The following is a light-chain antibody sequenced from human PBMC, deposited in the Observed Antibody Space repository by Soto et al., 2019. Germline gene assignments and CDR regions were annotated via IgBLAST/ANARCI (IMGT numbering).Light chain of an antibody. CDR1: LLSKQY. CDR3: QSADSNGIHV. J-gene: IGLJ1*01. Sequence: SYELTQPPSVSVSPGQTATITCSGDLLSKQYAYWYQRKPGQAPVLIIYRDTERPSGIPERFSASTSGTTVTLTISGVQAEDEGDYYCQSADSNGIHVFGTGTKVTAL. V-gene: IGLV3-25*02. CDR2: RDT.